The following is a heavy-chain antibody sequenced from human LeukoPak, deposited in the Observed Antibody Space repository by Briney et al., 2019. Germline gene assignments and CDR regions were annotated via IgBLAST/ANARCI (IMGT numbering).Heavy chain of an antibody. D-gene: IGHD2-8*01. Sequence: PGGSLRLSCAASGFTVSSNYMSWVRQAPGKGLEWVSTIYSGGSTYYADSVKGRCTISRDNSKNTLYLQMNGLRVEDTAVYYCARDPPAVSINTYAWGQGTLVTVSS. CDR2: IYSGGST. CDR1: GFTVSSNY. J-gene: IGHJ4*02. CDR3: ARDPPAVSINTYA. V-gene: IGHV3-53*01.